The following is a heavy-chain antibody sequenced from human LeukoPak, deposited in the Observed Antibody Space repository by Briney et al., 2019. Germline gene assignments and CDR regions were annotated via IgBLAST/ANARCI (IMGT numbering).Heavy chain of an antibody. CDR1: GFTFSDYH. J-gene: IGHJ4*02. Sequence: GGSLRLSCAASGFTFSDYHMSWFRQAPGKGQEWLSYITSSGSTIYYADSGKGRFTISRDNAKNSLYLQMNSLRADDTAVYYCARCSDWGGDYWGQGTLVTVSS. D-gene: IGHD3-16*01. V-gene: IGHV3-11*04. CDR3: ARCSDWGGDY. CDR2: ITSSGSTI.